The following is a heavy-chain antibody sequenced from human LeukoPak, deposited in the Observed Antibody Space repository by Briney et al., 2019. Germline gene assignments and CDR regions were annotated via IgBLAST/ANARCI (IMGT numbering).Heavy chain of an antibody. CDR2: ISAYNGNT. V-gene: IGHV1-18*01. CDR1: GYTFTSYG. J-gene: IGHJ6*04. Sequence: ASVKVSCKASGYTFTSYGISWVRQAPGQGLEWMGWISAYNGNTNYAQKLQGRVTMTTDTSTSTAYMELRSLRSDDTAVYYCARDPPFWSCYQGTDVWGKGTTVTVSS. CDR3: ARDPPFWSCYQGTDV. D-gene: IGHD3-3*01.